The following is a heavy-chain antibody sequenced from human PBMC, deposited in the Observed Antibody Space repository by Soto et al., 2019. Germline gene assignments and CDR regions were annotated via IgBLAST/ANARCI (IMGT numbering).Heavy chain of an antibody. V-gene: IGHV1-69*12. CDR2: IIPIFVTA. J-gene: IGHJ4*02. CDR3: ATGGRGYSSAPRFYFEF. CDR1: GGTFSSNA. D-gene: IGHD5-18*01. Sequence: QVQLVQSGAEGKTPGSSVNVTCKASGGTFSSNAISWVRQAPGQGIEWMGGIIPIFVTAHYAQHFQGRVTITADESNSTASMELSSLKSEDTALYSCATGGRGYSSAPRFYFEFWGQGTLVTVSS.